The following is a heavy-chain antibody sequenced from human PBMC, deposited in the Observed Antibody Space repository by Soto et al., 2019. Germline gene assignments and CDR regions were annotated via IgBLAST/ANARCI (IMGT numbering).Heavy chain of an antibody. Sequence: QVQLVQSGAEVKKPGASVKVSCKASGYTFTSYGISWVRQAPGQGLEWMGWISAYNGNTNYAQKLQGRVTMTTDTSTRPAYVELRSLRSDATAVYYCAREDYYDSSGYVDAFGIWGQGTMFTVSS. CDR1: GYTFTSYG. CDR3: AREDYYDSSGYVDAFGI. J-gene: IGHJ3*02. V-gene: IGHV1-18*01. D-gene: IGHD3-22*01. CDR2: ISAYNGNT.